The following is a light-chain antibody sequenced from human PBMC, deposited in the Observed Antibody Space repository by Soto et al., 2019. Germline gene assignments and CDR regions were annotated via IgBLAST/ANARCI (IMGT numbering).Light chain of an antibody. CDR2: GAS. CDR1: QSVNDNY. CDR3: QQYAASPRM. J-gene: IGKJ1*01. Sequence: EIVLTQSPGTLFLSPRERATLSCRDSQSVNDNYLAWYQHKPGQAPRLLIYGASSRPPGFPGRFSGSGSGTDFTLTISRLEPEDFAIYYCQQYAASPRMFGQGTLVEVK. V-gene: IGKV3-20*01.